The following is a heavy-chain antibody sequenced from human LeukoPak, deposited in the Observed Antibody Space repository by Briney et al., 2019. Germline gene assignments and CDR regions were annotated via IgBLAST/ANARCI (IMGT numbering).Heavy chain of an antibody. CDR1: GFTFSSFA. J-gene: IGHJ4*02. Sequence: PGGSLRLSCAASGFTFSSFAMSWVRQAPGKGLEWVSAISGSGDSTHYADSVKGRFTISRDNSKNTLYLQMNSLRAEDTAVYYCARGSYSGSFRGDYWGQGTLVTVSS. CDR2: ISGSGDST. CDR3: ARGSYSGSFRGDY. D-gene: IGHD1-26*01. V-gene: IGHV3-23*01.